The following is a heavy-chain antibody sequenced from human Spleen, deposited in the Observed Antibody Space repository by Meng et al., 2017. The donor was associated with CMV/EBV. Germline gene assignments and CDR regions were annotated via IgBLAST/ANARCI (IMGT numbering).Heavy chain of an antibody. D-gene: IGHD3-22*01. CDR2: IYYSGST. CDR1: GGSISSSNYY. J-gene: IGHJ4*02. CDR3: ARYYDSSGYYYALDY. Sequence: SETLSLTCTVSGGSISSSNYYWGWIRQPPGMGLEWIGSIYYSGSTYYNPSLKSRVTISVDTSKNQFSLKVRSVTAADTAVYYCARYYDSSGYYYALDYWGQGTLVTVSS. V-gene: IGHV4-39*07.